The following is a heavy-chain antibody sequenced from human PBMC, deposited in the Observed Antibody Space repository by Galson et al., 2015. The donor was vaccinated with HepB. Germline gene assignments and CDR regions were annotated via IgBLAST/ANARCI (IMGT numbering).Heavy chain of an antibody. D-gene: IGHD6-19*01. CDR1: GFTFSSYA. J-gene: IGHJ4*02. CDR3: AKVRRERTGWYELLWYFDY. V-gene: IGHV3-23*01. Sequence: LRLSCAASGFTFSSYAMSWVRQAPGKGLEWVSAISGSGGSTYYADSVKGRFTISRDNSKNTLYLQMNSLRAEDTAVYYCAKVRRERTGWYELLWYFDYWGQGTLVTVSS. CDR2: ISGSGGST.